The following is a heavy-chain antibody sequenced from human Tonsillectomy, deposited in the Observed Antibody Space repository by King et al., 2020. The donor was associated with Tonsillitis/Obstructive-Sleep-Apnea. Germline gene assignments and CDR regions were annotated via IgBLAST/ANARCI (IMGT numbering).Heavy chain of an antibody. CDR2: ISGGGGTT. D-gene: IGHD3-3*01. J-gene: IGHJ2*01. V-gene: IGHV3-23*04. CDR3: ARGGGRTGGFLEGLLNWFFDL. Sequence: QLVQSGGGLVQPGGSLRLSCAASGFTFRSYAMSWVRQAPGKGLEWVSAISGGGGTTRSVDSVKGRFTISRDNSKNTLYLQMNSLRAEDTAVYYCARGGGRTGGFLEGLLNWFFDLWGRGTLVTVSS. CDR1: GFTFRSYA.